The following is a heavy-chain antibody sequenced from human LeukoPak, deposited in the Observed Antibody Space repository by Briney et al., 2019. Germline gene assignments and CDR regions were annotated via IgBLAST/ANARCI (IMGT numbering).Heavy chain of an antibody. V-gene: IGHV4-61*02. Sequence: SETLSLTCTVSGGSISSGSYYWSWIRQPAGKGLEWIGRIYTSGSTNYNPSLKSRVTISVDTSKNQFSLKLSSVTAADTAVYYCARGFPVPFAFDIWGQGTMVTVSS. J-gene: IGHJ3*02. D-gene: IGHD2-2*01. CDR3: ARGFPVPFAFDI. CDR1: GGSISSGSYY. CDR2: IYTSGST.